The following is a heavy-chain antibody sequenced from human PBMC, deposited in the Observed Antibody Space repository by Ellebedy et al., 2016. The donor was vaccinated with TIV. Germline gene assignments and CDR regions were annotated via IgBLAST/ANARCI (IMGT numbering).Heavy chain of an antibody. D-gene: IGHD2-2*01. J-gene: IGHJ3*01. Sequence: GESLKISCAASGFTFRRTVMNWVRQAPGKGLEWVSSIGATGVNTYDADSVKGRFTISRDNSNNILYLQMNSLRAEDTAMYYCAKGKGTSDAFDFWGQGTMVTVS. V-gene: IGHV3-23*01. CDR3: AKGKGTSDAFDF. CDR1: GFTFRRTV. CDR2: IGATGVNT.